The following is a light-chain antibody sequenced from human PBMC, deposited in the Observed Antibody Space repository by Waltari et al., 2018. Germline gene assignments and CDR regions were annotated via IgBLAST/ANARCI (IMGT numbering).Light chain of an antibody. CDR1: QSVPSA. CDR3: QHYLRLPVT. V-gene: IGKV3-20*01. CDR2: GAS. Sequence: DIVLTQSPGTLSLSPGDSATLSCRTSQSVPSALAWYQQKPGQAPRLHIYGASNRATGIPDRFSGSGSGTDFSLTISSLEPEDFAVYYCQHYLRLPVTFGQGTKVEVK. J-gene: IGKJ1*01.